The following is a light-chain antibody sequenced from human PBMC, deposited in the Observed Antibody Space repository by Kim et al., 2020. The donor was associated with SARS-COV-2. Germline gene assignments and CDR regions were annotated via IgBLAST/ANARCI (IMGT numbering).Light chain of an antibody. V-gene: IGKV3-20*01. Sequence: PGEKAPLSCRASQSISSTFVAWYQQKHGQAPRLLIFAASSRAAGTPDRFSGSGSGTDFTHTISRVEPDDFAVYYCQQFSTSPPAYTFGQGTKLEI. J-gene: IGKJ2*01. CDR2: AAS. CDR1: QSISSTF. CDR3: QQFSTSPPAYT.